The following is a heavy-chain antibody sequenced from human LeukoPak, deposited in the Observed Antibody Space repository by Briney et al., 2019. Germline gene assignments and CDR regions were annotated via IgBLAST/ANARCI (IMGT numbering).Heavy chain of an antibody. D-gene: IGHD2-2*01. CDR1: GFTFSSYG. CDR2: IRYDGSNK. J-gene: IGHJ3*02. V-gene: IGHV3-30*02. CDR3: AKELGYCSSTSCYAFDI. Sequence: PGGSLRLSCAASGFTFSSYGMHWVRQAPGKGLEWVAFIRYDGSNKYYADSVKGRFTISRDNSKNTLYLLMNSLRAEDTAVYYCAKELGYCSSTSCYAFDIWGQGTMVTVSS.